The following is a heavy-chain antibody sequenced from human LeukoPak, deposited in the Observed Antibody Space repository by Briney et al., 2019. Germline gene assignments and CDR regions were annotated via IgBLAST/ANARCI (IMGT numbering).Heavy chain of an antibody. CDR1: GFTFSSYS. CDR3: ARLSYPDCSSTSCYYYYGMDV. CDR2: ISSSSSYI. V-gene: IGHV3-21*01. J-gene: IGHJ6*02. Sequence: GGSLRLSCAASGFTFSSYSMNWVRQAPGKGLEWVSSISSSSSYIYYADSVKGRFTISRDNAKNSLYLQMNSLRAEDTAVYYCARLSYPDCSSTSCYYYYGMDVWGQGTTVTVSS. D-gene: IGHD2-2*01.